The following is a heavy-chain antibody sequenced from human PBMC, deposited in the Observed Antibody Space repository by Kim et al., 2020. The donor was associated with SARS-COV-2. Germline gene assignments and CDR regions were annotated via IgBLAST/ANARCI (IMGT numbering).Heavy chain of an antibody. J-gene: IGHJ5*02. D-gene: IGHD1-26*01. CDR1: GYTFTGYY. CDR3: ARAIVGATNWFDP. Sequence: ASVKVSCKASGYTFTGYYMHWVRQAPGQGLEWMGWINPNSGGTNYAQKFQGWVTMTRDTSISTAYMELSRLRSDDTAVYYCARAIVGATNWFDPWGQGTLVTVSS. V-gene: IGHV1-2*04. CDR2: INPNSGGT.